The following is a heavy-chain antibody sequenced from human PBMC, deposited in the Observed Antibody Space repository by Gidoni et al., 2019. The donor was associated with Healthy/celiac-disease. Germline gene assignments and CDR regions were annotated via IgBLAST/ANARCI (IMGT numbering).Heavy chain of an antibody. J-gene: IGHJ3*02. CDR1: GGSISSRRYY. Sequence: QLQLQASGPGLVKPSETLSLTCTLPGGSISSRRYYWGWIRQPPGKGLEWIGSMYYSGSTYYNPSLKSRATISVDTSKNQFSLKLSSVTAADKAVYYCARADGIYDILTGYYLGAFDIWGQGTMVTVSS. CDR2: MYYSGST. D-gene: IGHD3-9*01. CDR3: ARADGIYDILTGYYLGAFDI. V-gene: IGHV4-39*01.